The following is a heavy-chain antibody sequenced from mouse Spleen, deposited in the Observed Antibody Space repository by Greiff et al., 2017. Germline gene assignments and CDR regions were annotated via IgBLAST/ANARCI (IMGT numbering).Heavy chain of an antibody. V-gene: IGHV1-55*01. J-gene: IGHJ2*01. CDR1: GYTFTSYW. CDR2: IYPGSGST. CDR3: ARRGLFITTVVAKSFDY. Sequence: QVQLQQPGAELVKPGASVKMSCKASGYTFTSYWITWVKQRPGQGLEWIGDIYPGSGSTNYNEKFKSKATLTVDTSSSTAYMQLSSLTSEDSAVYYCARRGLFITTVVAKSFDYWGQGTTLTVSS. D-gene: IGHD1-1*01.